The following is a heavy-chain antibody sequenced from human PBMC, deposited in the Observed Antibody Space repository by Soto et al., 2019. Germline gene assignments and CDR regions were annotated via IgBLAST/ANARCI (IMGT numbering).Heavy chain of an antibody. CDR3: ARGIGGGSGSYFGGVY. CDR1: GFTFSSYS. J-gene: IGHJ4*02. CDR2: ISSSSSYI. D-gene: IGHD1-26*01. V-gene: IGHV3-21*02. Sequence: EVQLVESGGGLVKPGGSLRLSCAASGFTFSSYSMYWVRQAPGKGLEWVSSISSSSSYIYYADSVKGRFTISRDNAKNSLYLQMNSLRAEDTAVYYCARGIGGGSGSYFGGVYWGQGTLVTVSS.